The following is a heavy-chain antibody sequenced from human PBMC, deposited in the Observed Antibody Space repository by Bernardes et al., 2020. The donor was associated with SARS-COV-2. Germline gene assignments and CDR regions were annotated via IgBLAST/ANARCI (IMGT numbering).Heavy chain of an antibody. D-gene: IGHD4-4*01. CDR3: ARDVDEYNNYPGGY. CDR2: ISHDGSIR. Sequence: GWSLRLSCAASGFTFSTYPLHWARQAPGKGLEWVAVISHDGSIRYYADSVKGRFTISRDNSKNTLYLQMNSLRTEDTAVYFCARDVDEYNNYPGGYWGQGTLVTVSS. J-gene: IGHJ4*02. CDR1: GFTFSTYP. V-gene: IGHV3-30-3*01.